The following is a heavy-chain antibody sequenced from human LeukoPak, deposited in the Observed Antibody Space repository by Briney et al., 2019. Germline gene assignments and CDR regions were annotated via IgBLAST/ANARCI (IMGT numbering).Heavy chain of an antibody. CDR3: ARDRIQLWSSFFDY. D-gene: IGHD5-18*01. CDR2: IKQDGSEK. CDR1: GFTFSSYW. J-gene: IGHJ4*02. V-gene: IGHV3-7*01. Sequence: GGSLRLSCAASGFTFSSYWMSWVRQAPGKGLEWVANIKQDGSEKYYVDSVKGRFTISRDNAKNSLYLQMNSLRAEDTAVYYCARDRIQLWSSFFDYWGQGTLATVSS.